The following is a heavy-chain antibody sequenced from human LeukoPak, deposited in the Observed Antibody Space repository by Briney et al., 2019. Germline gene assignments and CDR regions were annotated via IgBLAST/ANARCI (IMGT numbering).Heavy chain of an antibody. CDR1: GGTFSSYA. CDR3: AREEDGSGWSYDAFDI. D-gene: IGHD6-19*01. V-gene: IGHV1-69*05. Sequence: SVKVSCKASGGTFSSYAISWVRQAPGQGLEWMGGIIPIFGTANYAQKFQGRVTITTDESTSTAYMELSSLRSEDTAVYYCAREEDGSGWSYDAFDIWGQGTMVTVSS. CDR2: IIPIFGTA. J-gene: IGHJ3*02.